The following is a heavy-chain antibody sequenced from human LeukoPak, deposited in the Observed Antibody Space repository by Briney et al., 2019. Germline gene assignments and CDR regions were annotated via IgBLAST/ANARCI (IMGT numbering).Heavy chain of an antibody. CDR3: ARVRPYYDSSGYTPYYFDY. J-gene: IGHJ4*02. Sequence: PSETLSLTCTVSGGSISSYYWSWIRQPAGKGLEWIGRIYTSGSTNYNPSLKSRVTISVDTSKNQFSLKLSSVTAADTAVYYCARVRPYYDSSGYTPYYFDYWGQGTLVTVSS. V-gene: IGHV4-4*07. D-gene: IGHD3-22*01. CDR1: GGSISSYY. CDR2: IYTSGST.